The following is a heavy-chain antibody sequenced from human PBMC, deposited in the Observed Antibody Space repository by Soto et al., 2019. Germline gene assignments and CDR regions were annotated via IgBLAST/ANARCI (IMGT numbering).Heavy chain of an antibody. CDR2: ISYDGDKK. Sequence: QVHLVESGGGVVQPGRSLRLSCVASGFSFSDYSIHWVRQAPGKGLEWVAFISYDGDKKFFADSVKGRFNISRDNAKNTVYLQMSSLRPEDTAVFHCAVMAGLVVSDDYGLDVWGLGTTVTVSS. CDR1: GFSFSDYS. J-gene: IGHJ6*02. CDR3: AVMAGLVVSDDYGLDV. D-gene: IGHD2-21*01. V-gene: IGHV3-30-3*01.